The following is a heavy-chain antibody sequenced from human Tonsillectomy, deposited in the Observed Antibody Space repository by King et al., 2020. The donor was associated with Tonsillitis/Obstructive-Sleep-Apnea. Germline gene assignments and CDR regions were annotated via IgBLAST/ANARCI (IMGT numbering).Heavy chain of an antibody. CDR2: ISSSGSSI. Sequence: VQLVESGGGLVKPGGSLRLSCAASGFTFSDYYMSWIRQAPGKGLIWVSYISSSGSSIYYADSVKGRFTISRDIAKNSLYLQMNSLRAEDTAVYYCAGGYSSSWSSHYYYYMDVWGKGTPVTVSS. CDR3: AGGYSSSWSSHYYYYMDV. J-gene: IGHJ6*03. D-gene: IGHD6-13*01. V-gene: IGHV3-11*01. CDR1: GFTFSDYY.